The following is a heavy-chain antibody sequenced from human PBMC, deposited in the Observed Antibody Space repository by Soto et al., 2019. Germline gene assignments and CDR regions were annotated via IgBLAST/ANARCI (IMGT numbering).Heavy chain of an antibody. CDR1: DFVFSNYE. CDR2: ISSSGGIK. CDR3: ARGHYRGGWFDC. J-gene: IGHJ4*02. Sequence: EVQLVESGGGLVQPGGSLRLSCAASDFVFSNYEMSWVRQAPGKGLESIAYISSSGGIKYYADSVKGRFTILRENSKNSLYLQMNSLKAEDTALYFCARGHYRGGWFDCWGQGTLVTVSS. D-gene: IGHD6-19*01. V-gene: IGHV3-48*03.